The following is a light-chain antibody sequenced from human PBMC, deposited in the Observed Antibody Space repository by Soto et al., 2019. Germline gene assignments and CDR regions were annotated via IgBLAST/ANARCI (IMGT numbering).Light chain of an antibody. CDR1: SRDVGYYNY. CDR3: SSYTSSSTYV. CDR2: DVN. Sequence: QSALTQPASVSGSPGQSIAISCTGTSRDVGYYNYVSWYQQHPGKAPNVMIYDVNNRPSGVPDRFSGSKSGNTASLTISGLQAEDEADYYCSSYTSSSTYVFGTGTKVTVL. J-gene: IGLJ1*01. V-gene: IGLV2-14*01.